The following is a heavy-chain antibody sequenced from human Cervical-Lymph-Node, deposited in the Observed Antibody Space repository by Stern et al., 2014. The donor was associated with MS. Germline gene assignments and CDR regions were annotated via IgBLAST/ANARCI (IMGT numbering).Heavy chain of an antibody. CDR2: IDYTGST. CDR3: ARLTSGLDY. J-gene: IGHJ4*02. V-gene: IGHV4-31*03. CDR1: GGSISIDDYY. D-gene: IGHD3-3*01. Sequence: QLQLQESGPGLVKPSQTLSLICTVSGGSISIDDYYWSWVRQFPGKGLEWIGYIDYTGSTYYSTSLESRVIMSVETSQNQFSLNLTSVTAADTAIYYCARLTSGLDYWGQGTLVTVSS.